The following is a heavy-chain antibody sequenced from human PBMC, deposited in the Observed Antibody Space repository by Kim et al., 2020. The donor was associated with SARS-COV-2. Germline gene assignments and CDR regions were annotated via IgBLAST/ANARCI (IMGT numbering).Heavy chain of an antibody. D-gene: IGHD6-6*01. Sequence: GGSLRLSCAASGFTVSSNYTSWVRQAPGKGLEWVSVIYSGGSTYYADSVKGRFTISRDNSKNTLYLQMNSLRAEDTAVYYCARDGGSSYYYYMDVWGKGTTVTVSS. CDR1: GFTVSSNY. V-gene: IGHV3-53*01. CDR2: IYSGGST. CDR3: ARDGGSSYYYYMDV. J-gene: IGHJ6*03.